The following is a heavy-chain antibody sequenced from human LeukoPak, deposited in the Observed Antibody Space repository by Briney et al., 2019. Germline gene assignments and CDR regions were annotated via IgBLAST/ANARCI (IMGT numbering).Heavy chain of an antibody. CDR1: GGSISSSSYY. CDR3: ARGGQSYSSSWYRGIDY. D-gene: IGHD6-13*01. J-gene: IGHJ4*02. V-gene: IGHV4-39*01. Sequence: SETLSLTCTVSGGSISSSSYYWGWIRQPPGKGLEWIGSIYYSGSTYYNPSLKSRVTISVDTSKNQFSLKLSSVTAADTAVYYCARGGQSYSSSWYRGIDYWGQGTLVTVSS. CDR2: IYYSGST.